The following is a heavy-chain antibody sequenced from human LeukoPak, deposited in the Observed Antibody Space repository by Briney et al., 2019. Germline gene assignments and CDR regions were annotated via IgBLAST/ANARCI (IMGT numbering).Heavy chain of an antibody. CDR3: AELGITMIGGV. CDR2: ISSSGSTI. Sequence: QPGGSLRLSCAASGFTFSRYEMNCVRQAPGKGLECVSYISSSGSTIFYEDSVKGRFTISRDNAKNSLYLQMNSLRAEDTAVYYCAELGITMIGGVWGKGTTVTISS. V-gene: IGHV3-48*03. D-gene: IGHD3-10*02. CDR1: GFTFSRYE. J-gene: IGHJ6*04.